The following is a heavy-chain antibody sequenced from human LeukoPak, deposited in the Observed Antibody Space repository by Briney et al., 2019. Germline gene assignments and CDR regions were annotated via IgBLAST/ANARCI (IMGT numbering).Heavy chain of an antibody. CDR3: ARDGRSYSGYDSYFDY. D-gene: IGHD5-12*01. Sequence: GGSLRLSCAASGFTFSDYYMSWIRQAPGKGLEWISYISSSSSYTNYADSVKGRFTISRDNAKNSLYLQMNSLRAENTAVYYCARDGRSYSGYDSYFDYWGQGTLVTVSS. J-gene: IGHJ4*02. CDR1: GFTFSDYY. V-gene: IGHV3-11*05. CDR2: ISSSSSYT.